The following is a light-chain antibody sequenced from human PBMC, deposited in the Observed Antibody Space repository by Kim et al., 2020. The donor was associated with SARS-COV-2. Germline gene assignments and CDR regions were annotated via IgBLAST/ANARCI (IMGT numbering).Light chain of an antibody. CDR1: KLGDKR. V-gene: IGLV3-1*01. CDR2: QDD. CDR3: QAWDNGPAV. Sequence: SYELTQPLSLSVSPGQTASITYSGDKLGDKRACWYQQKPGQSPVLIIYQDDKRPSGIPERFSASNSGSTATLTISGTQTLDDAAYYCQAWDNGPAVFGTG. J-gene: IGLJ1*01.